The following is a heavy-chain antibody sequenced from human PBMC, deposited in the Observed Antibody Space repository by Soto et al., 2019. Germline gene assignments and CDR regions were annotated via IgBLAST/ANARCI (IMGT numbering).Heavy chain of an antibody. CDR3: ARDHTYYYDSSGPTARGGMDV. CDR1: GGSISSGCYY. Sequence: TLSLTFTVSGGSISSGCYYWSWIRQHPGKGLEWIGYIYYSGSTYYNPSLKSRVTISVDTSKNQFSLKLSSVTAADTAVYYCARDHTYYYDSSGPTARGGMDVWGQGTTVTV. V-gene: IGHV4-31*03. D-gene: IGHD3-22*01. CDR2: IYYSGST. J-gene: IGHJ6*02.